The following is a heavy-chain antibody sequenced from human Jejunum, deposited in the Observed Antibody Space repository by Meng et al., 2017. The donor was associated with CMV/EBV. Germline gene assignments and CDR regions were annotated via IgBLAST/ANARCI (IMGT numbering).Heavy chain of an antibody. J-gene: IGHJ4*02. D-gene: IGHD2-15*01. CDR2: IHYTGIT. Sequence: QVQLKGSGPGWVHPSAPLAFTWTAPGGSVSGSRYYWGWIRQPPGKGLEWIGSIHYTGITYYNPSLKSRVTIFADTSKNQFSLKLNSVIAADTAVYYCTADSNIKWSYFWGQGTLVTVSS. CDR3: TADSNIKWSYF. CDR1: GGSVSGSRYY. V-gene: IGHV4-39*07.